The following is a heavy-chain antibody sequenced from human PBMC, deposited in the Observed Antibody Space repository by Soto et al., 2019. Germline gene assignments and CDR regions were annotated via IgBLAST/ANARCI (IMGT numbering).Heavy chain of an antibody. D-gene: IGHD6-6*01. CDR3: XXXXXXXXXRRPLDYYFMDV. CDR2: ISGGGSGR. V-gene: IGHV3-23*04. CDR1: GFTFGSYA. Sequence: VQLVESGGCLVQPGGSLRLSCAASGFTFGSYAMTWVRQAPGKGLEWVSGISGGGSGRYYSDSVEARFTISRDNPKXXXXXXXXXXXXXXXXXXXXXXXXXXXXXRRPLDYYFMDVRGNGTKITV. J-gene: IGHJ6*03.